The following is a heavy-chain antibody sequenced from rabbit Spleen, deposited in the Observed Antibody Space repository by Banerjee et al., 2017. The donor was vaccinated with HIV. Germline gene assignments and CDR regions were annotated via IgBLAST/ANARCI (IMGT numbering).Heavy chain of an antibody. CDR3: GRRTNGGGYGYEL. CDR1: GVSFSFSSY. D-gene: IGHD6-1*01. J-gene: IGHJ4*01. CDR2: IEVGDSSFT. Sequence: QEQLEESGGGLVKPGASLTLTCKASGVSFSFSSYMCWVRQAPGKGLEWIACIEVGDSSFTYFATWARGRFTISKTSSTTVTLQMTSLTAADTATYFCGRRTNGGGYGYELWGPGTLVTVS. V-gene: IGHV1S45*01.